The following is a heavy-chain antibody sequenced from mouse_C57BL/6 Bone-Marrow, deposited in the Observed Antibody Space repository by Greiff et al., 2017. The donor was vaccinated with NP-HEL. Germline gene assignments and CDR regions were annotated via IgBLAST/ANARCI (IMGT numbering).Heavy chain of an antibody. J-gene: IGHJ4*01. CDR1: GFTFSSYA. CDR2: ISDGGSYT. Sequence: EVKLMESGGGLVKPGGSLKLSCAASGFTFSSYAMSWVRQTPEKRLEWVATISDGGSYTYYPDNVKGRFTISRDKTKNNLYLQRSHLKSEDTAMYYCAYYYAMDYWGQGTSVTVSS. CDR3: AYYYAMDY. V-gene: IGHV5-4*03.